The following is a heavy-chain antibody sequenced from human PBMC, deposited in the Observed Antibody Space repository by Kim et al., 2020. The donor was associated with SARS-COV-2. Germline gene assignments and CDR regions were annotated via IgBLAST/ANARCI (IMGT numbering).Heavy chain of an antibody. CDR2: ISGSGGST. V-gene: IGHV3-23*01. Sequence: GSLRLSCAASGFTFSSYAMSWVRQAPGKGLEWVSAISGSGGSTFYADSVKGRFTISRDNSKDTLYLQMNSLRAEDTAVYYCPRGGVPDYWGQGTLVTVSS. J-gene: IGHJ4*02. CDR3: PRGGVPDY. D-gene: IGHD3-10*01. CDR1: GFTFSSYA.